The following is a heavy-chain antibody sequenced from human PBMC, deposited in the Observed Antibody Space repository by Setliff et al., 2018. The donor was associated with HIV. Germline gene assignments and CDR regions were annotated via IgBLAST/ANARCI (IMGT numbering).Heavy chain of an antibody. CDR1: GGSISSNNYY. J-gene: IGHJ3*02. D-gene: IGHD3-10*01. Sequence: LSLTCTVSGGSISSNNYYWGWTRQPPGKGLEWIASIYYSGSTNYNPSLKSRVTTSVDTSKNQFSLKLNSVTAADTAVYYCARDIDGSGRGFDIWGQGTMVTVSS. CDR3: ARDIDGSGRGFDI. CDR2: IYYSGST. V-gene: IGHV4-39*07.